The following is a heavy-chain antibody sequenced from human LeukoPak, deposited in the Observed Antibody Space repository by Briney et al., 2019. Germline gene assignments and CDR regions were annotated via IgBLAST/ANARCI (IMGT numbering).Heavy chain of an antibody. V-gene: IGHV4-34*01. CDR2: TNHSGST. D-gene: IGHD6-13*01. J-gene: IGHJ4*02. CDR1: GGSFSGCY. CDR3: ARGGGGIAAAGTPSDY. Sequence: ASETLSLTCAVYGGSFSGCYWSWIRQPPGKGLEWIGETNHSGSTNYNPSLKSRVTISVDTSKNQFSLKLSSVTAADTAVYYCARGGGGIAAAGTPSDYWGQGTLVTVSS.